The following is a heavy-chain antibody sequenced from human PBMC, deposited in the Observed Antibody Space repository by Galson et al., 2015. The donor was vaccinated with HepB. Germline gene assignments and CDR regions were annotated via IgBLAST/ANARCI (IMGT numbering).Heavy chain of an antibody. CDR1: GFTFSSYG. J-gene: IGHJ4*02. CDR3: ARAYYGDHGNYFDY. V-gene: IGHV3-33*01. D-gene: IGHD4-17*01. Sequence: SLRLSCAASGFTFSSYGMHWVRQAPGKGLEWVAVIWYDGSNKYYADSVKGRFTISRDNSKNTLYLQMNSLRAEDTAVYYCARAYYGDHGNYFDYWGQGTLVTVSS. CDR2: IWYDGSNK.